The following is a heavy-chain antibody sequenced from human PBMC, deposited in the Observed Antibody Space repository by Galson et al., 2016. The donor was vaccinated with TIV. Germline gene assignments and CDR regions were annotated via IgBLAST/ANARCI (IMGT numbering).Heavy chain of an antibody. CDR1: GFSLSTTGVG. Sequence: PALVKPTQTLTLTCSFSGFSLSTTGVGVGWIRQPPGGALEWLGVIYWDDDKRSGPSLNNRLTLTGDTSKNQVVLTMTNLDPVDTGTYFCAHIRITLIPDAFYVWGQGTVVTVSS. D-gene: IGHD2/OR15-2a*01. CDR2: IYWDDDK. CDR3: AHIRITLIPDAFYV. J-gene: IGHJ3*01. V-gene: IGHV2-5*05.